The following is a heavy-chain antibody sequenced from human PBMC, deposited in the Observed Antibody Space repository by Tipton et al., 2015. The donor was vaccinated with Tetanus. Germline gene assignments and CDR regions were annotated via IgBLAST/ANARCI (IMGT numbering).Heavy chain of an antibody. CDR2: ISSSSSYM. CDR1: GFTFSKYT. CDR3: VVHSSSWYTDYLDY. D-gene: IGHD6-13*01. V-gene: IGHV3-21*01. Sequence: SGFTFSKYTMNWVRQAPGKGLEWVSAISSSSSYMYYADSVKGRFTISRDNAKKSLDLQMNSLRAEDTGVYYCVVHSSSWYTDYLDYWGQGTLVTVSS. J-gene: IGHJ4*02.